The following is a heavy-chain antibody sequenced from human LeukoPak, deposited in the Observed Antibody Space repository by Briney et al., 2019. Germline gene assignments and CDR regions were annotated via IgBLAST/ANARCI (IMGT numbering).Heavy chain of an antibody. CDR2: ISSSSSTI. V-gene: IGHV3-48*01. Sequence: GSLRLSCAASGFTFSSYSMNWVRQAPGKGLEWVSYISSSSSTIYYADSVKGRFTISRDNAKNSLYLQMNSLRAEDTAVYYCARGIAAAGTPFDYWGQGTLVTVSS. CDR3: ARGIAAAGTPFDY. J-gene: IGHJ4*02. D-gene: IGHD6-13*01. CDR1: GFTFSSYS.